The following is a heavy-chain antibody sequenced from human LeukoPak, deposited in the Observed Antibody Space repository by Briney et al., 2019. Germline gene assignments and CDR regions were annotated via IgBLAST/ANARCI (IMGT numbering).Heavy chain of an antibody. V-gene: IGHV4-61*02. D-gene: IGHD3-10*01. J-gene: IGHJ4*02. CDR1: GGSISSGSYY. CDR3: ASSSSTMVRGVIGY. Sequence: PSETLSLTCTVSGGSISSGSYYWSWIRQPAGKGLEWIGRIYTSGSTNYNPSLKSRVTISVDTSKNQFSLKLSSATAADTAVYYCASSSSTMVRGVIGYWGQGTLVTVSS. CDR2: IYTSGST.